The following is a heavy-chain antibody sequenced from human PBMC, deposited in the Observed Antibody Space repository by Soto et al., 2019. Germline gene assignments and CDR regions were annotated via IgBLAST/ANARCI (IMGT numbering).Heavy chain of an antibody. CDR3: TTGADYYNSSGYVQSSMDG. CDR1: GFTFSNAW. Sequence: GGSLRLSCAASGFTFSNAWMNWVRQAPGKGLEWVGRIKGKTDGGTTDYAAPVKGRFTISRDDSKNTLYPQMNSLKTEDTAVYYCTTGADYYNSSGYVQSSMDGCGQGITVTDSS. J-gene: IGHJ6*02. D-gene: IGHD3-22*01. V-gene: IGHV3-15*07. CDR2: IKGKTDGGTT.